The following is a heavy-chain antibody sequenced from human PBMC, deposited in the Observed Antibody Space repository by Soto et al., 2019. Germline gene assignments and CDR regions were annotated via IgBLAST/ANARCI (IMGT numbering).Heavy chain of an antibody. CDR1: GFTFSSYA. V-gene: IGHV3-30-3*01. Sequence: GGSLRLSCAASGFTFSSYAMHWVHQAPGKGLEWVAVISYDGSNKYYADSVKGRFTISRDNSKNTLYLQMNSLRAEDTAVYYCARDSSSWYLHYYYYYYGMDVWGQGTAVTVSS. CDR3: ARDSSSWYLHYYYYYYGMDV. CDR2: ISYDGSNK. D-gene: IGHD6-13*01. J-gene: IGHJ6*02.